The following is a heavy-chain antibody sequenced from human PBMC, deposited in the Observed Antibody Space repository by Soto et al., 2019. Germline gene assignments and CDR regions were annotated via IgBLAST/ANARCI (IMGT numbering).Heavy chain of an antibody. CDR2: ISYDGSNK. CDR3: ARPTPGEEKIRGYYYYGMDV. V-gene: IGHV3-30-3*01. J-gene: IGHJ6*02. D-gene: IGHD1-1*01. CDR1: GFTFSSYA. Sequence: QVQLVESGGGVVQPGRSLRLSCAASGFTFSSYAMHWVRQAPGKGLEWVAVISYDGSNKYYADSVKGRFTISRDNSKNTLYLQMNSLRAEDTAVYYCARPTPGEEKIRGYYYYGMDVWGQGTTVTVSS.